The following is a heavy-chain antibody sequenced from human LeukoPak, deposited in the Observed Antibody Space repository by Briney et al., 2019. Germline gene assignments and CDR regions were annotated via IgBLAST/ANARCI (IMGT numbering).Heavy chain of an antibody. CDR3: ARGGIAVAGTGIDY. CDR2: MNPNSGNT. J-gene: IGHJ4*02. CDR1: GYTFISYD. Sequence: ASVKVSCKASGYTFISYDINWVRQATGQGLEWMGWMNPNSGNTGYAQKFQGRVTITRNTSISTAYMELSSLRSEDTAVYYCARGGIAVAGTGIDYWGQGTLVTVSS. V-gene: IGHV1-8*03. D-gene: IGHD6-19*01.